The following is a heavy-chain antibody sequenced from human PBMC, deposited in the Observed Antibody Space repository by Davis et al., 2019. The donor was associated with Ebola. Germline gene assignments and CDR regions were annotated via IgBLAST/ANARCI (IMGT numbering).Heavy chain of an antibody. Sequence: ASVTVSCKASGYTFSSYGFSWVRQAPGQGLEWVGWFSAHNDNIYYAQKFQGRVAMTRDTSSSTAYMELRGLTSDDTAVYYCARAQFPTTSDHWGQGTLVTVSS. V-gene: IGHV1-18*01. CDR2: FSAHNDNI. J-gene: IGHJ4*02. CDR1: GYTFSSYG. D-gene: IGHD1-1*01. CDR3: ARAQFPTTSDH.